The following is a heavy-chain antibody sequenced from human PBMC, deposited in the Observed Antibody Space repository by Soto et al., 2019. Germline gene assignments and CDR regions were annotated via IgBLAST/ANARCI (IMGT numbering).Heavy chain of an antibody. CDR1: GFTFSSYA. CDR2: ISGSGGST. D-gene: IGHD3-3*01. Sequence: PGGSLRLSCAASGFTFSSYAMSWVRQAPGKGLEWVSAISGSGGSTYYADSVKGRFTISRDNSKNTLYLQMNSLRAEDTAVYYCAKDSDSWYDFWSGYSPSGMDVWGQGTTVTVSS. CDR3: AKDSDSWYDFWSGYSPSGMDV. V-gene: IGHV3-23*01. J-gene: IGHJ6*02.